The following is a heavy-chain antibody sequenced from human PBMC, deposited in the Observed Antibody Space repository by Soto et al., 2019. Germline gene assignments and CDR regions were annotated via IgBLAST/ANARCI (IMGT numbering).Heavy chain of an antibody. CDR2: ISYDGSNK. CDR3: AKDPTYYDFWSGYRTNYYYYYGMDV. Sequence: GGSLRLSXAASGFTFSSYGMHWVRQAPGKGLEWVAVISYDGSNKYYADSVKGRFTISRDNSKNTLYLQMNSLRAEDTAVYYCAKDPTYYDFWSGYRTNYYYYYGMDVWGQGTTVTVSS. D-gene: IGHD3-3*01. CDR1: GFTFSSYG. J-gene: IGHJ6*02. V-gene: IGHV3-30*18.